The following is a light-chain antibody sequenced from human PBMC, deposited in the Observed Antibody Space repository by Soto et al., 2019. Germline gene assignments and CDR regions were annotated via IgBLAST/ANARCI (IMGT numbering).Light chain of an antibody. CDR3: QQYDNYPLT. V-gene: IGKV1-5*01. CDR1: QSINHW. Sequence: DIQMTQSPSTLSASVGDRVTITCRASQSINHWLAWYQQKPGKAPKFLIYDASNLESGVPSRFSGSASGTEFTLTISSLQPDDFATYYCQQYDNYPLTFGGGTKVDI. CDR2: DAS. J-gene: IGKJ4*01.